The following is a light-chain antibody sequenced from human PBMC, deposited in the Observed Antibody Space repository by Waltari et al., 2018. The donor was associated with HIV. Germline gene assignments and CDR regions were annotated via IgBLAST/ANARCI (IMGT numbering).Light chain of an antibody. J-gene: IGLJ3*02. CDR2: STN. Sequence: QTVVTQEPPFSVSPGGTVTLTCGLSSDPASSATYPTWFRQTPGQPPRTLIYSTNIRSYGVPARFSGSILEGKAALTITGAQEDDESEYYCLLFMSSGIWVFGGGTKLTVL. V-gene: IGLV8-61*01. CDR1: SDPASSATY. CDR3: LLFMSSGIWV.